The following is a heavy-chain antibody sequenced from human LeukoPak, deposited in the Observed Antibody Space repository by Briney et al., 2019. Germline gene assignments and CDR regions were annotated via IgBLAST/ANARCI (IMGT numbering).Heavy chain of an antibody. Sequence: QPGGSLRLSCAVSGFIFSDHHMDWVRQAPGKGLKWVGRIRSKANRHTTEYAASVKGRFTVSRDDSKNSLYLQMNSLRAEDTGVYYCDGGTGWVSNLGGGQGTLVIVSS. CDR2: IRSKANRHTT. CDR1: GFIFSDHH. D-gene: IGHD6-19*01. CDR3: DGGTGWVSNLG. V-gene: IGHV3-72*01. J-gene: IGHJ4*02.